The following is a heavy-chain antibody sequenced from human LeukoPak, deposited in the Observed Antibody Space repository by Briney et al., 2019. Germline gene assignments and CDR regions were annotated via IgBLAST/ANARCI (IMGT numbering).Heavy chain of an antibody. V-gene: IGHV3-30*18. CDR1: GFTFSSYG. CDR3: AKQYYDILTGYYELDY. Sequence: PGGSLRLSCAASGFTFSSYGMHWVRQAPGKGLEWVAVISYDGSNKYYADSVKGRFTISRDNSKNTLYLQMNSLRAEDTAVYYCAKQYYDILTGYYELDYWGQGTLVTVSS. CDR2: ISYDGSNK. J-gene: IGHJ4*02. D-gene: IGHD3-9*01.